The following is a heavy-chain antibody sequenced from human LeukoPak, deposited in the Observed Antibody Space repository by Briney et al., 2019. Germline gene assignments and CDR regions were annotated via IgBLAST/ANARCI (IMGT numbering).Heavy chain of an antibody. D-gene: IGHD3-10*01. V-gene: IGHV3-11*01. CDR3: AFSPSDGSGSYGTFDY. CDR2: ISSSGSTI. CDR1: GFTFSDYY. Sequence: GGSLRLSCAASGFTFSDYYMSWIRQAPGKGLEWVSYISSSGSTIYYADSVKGRFTISRDNAKNSLYLQMNSLRAEDTAVYYCAFSPSDGSGSYGTFDYWGQGTLVTVSS. J-gene: IGHJ4*02.